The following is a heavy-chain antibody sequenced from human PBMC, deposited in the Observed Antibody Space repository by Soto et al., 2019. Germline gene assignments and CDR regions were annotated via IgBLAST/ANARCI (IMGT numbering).Heavy chain of an antibody. CDR2: ISPYDDYT. Sequence: QVQLAQSANEVKKPGASVRVSCKAAGYTFIRYGIAWVRQAPGQGREWMGWISPYDDYTVYAQKFQGRVSMTADTSTRTVYMHLRGLKSDDTAVYYCARGGYYDNSWGKLSHYGLDVWGQGTSVSVSS. D-gene: IGHD3-16*01. J-gene: IGHJ6*02. CDR1: GYTFIRYG. V-gene: IGHV1-18*01. CDR3: ARGGYYDNSWGKLSHYGLDV.